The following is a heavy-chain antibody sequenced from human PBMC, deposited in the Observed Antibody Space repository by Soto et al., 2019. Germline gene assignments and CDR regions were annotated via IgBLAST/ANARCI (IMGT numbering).Heavy chain of an antibody. CDR1: GGTFSSYA. J-gene: IGHJ4*01. D-gene: IGHD3-22*01. Sequence: ASVKVSCKASGGTFSSYAISWVRQAPGQGLEWMGGIIPIFGTANYAQKFQGRVTITADESTSTAYMELSSLRSEDTAVYYCARDPPYYYDSSGYYRQPTNFDYCGHGPLVTVSS. CDR2: IIPIFGTA. CDR3: ARDPPYYYDSSGYYRQPTNFDY. V-gene: IGHV1-69*13.